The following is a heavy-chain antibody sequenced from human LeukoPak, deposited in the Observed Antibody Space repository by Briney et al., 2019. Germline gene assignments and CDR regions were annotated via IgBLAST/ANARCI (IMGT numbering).Heavy chain of an antibody. Sequence: PGGSLRLSCAASGFTFSSYWMTWVRQAPGKGLEWVANIKRDGSEKHYVDSVKGRFTISRDNAKNSMFLQMNSLRAEDTAVYYCARDQEGFDYWGQGTLVTVSS. CDR2: IKRDGSEK. J-gene: IGHJ4*02. CDR1: GFTFSSYW. V-gene: IGHV3-7*03. CDR3: ARDQEGFDY.